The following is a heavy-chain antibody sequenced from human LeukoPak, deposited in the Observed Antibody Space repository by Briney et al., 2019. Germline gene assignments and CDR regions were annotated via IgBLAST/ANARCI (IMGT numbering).Heavy chain of an antibody. D-gene: IGHD6-13*01. V-gene: IGHV4-30-4*01. Sequence: NPSETLSLTCTVSGGSISSGDYYWSWIRQPPGKGLEWIGYIYYSGGTYYNPSLKSRVTISVDTSKNQFSLKLSSVTAADTAVYYCARALLASSKPPFDYWGQGTLVTVSS. CDR2: IYYSGGT. CDR3: ARALLASSKPPFDY. J-gene: IGHJ4*02. CDR1: GGSISSGDYY.